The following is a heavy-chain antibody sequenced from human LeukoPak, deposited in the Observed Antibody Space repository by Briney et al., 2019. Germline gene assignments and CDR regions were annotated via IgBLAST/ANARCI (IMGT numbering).Heavy chain of an antibody. CDR1: GFTFSNAW. D-gene: IGHD6-6*01. CDR2: ISGSGSDI. Sequence: GGSLRLSCAASGFTFSNAWMSWVRQAPGKGLEWLAYISGSGSDIYYADSVKGRFTISRDNAKNSLYLQMNSLRADDTAVYYCARGSSNIAARDNWFDPWGQGTLVTVSS. J-gene: IGHJ5*02. CDR3: ARGSSNIAARDNWFDP. V-gene: IGHV3-11*04.